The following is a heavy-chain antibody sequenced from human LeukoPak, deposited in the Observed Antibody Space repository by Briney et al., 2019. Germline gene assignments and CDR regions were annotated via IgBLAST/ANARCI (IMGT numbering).Heavy chain of an antibody. CDR2: IYTSGST. CDR3: ARALVPATYYYYYYGMDV. D-gene: IGHD2-2*01. J-gene: IGHJ6*02. Sequence: SETLSLTCTVSGGSISSYYWSLIRQPAGKGLEWIGRIYTSGSTNYNPSLKSRATMSVDTSKNQFSLKLSSVTAADTAVYYCARALVPATYYYYYYGMDVWGQGTTVTVSS. CDR1: GGSISSYY. V-gene: IGHV4-4*07.